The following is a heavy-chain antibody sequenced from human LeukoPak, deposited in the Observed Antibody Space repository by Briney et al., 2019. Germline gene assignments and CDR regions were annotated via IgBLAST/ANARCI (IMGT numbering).Heavy chain of an antibody. D-gene: IGHD6-19*01. Sequence: GGSLRLSCAGSGFIFNNYAMHWVRQPPGKGLEWVSGISWNSGSIGYADSVKGRFTISRDNAKSSLYLQMNSLRVEDTAFYYCAKDNRRHYTSGPNPDSLHWGQGALVTVSS. CDR1: GFIFNNYA. J-gene: IGHJ4*02. CDR3: AKDNRRHYTSGPNPDSLH. CDR2: ISWNSGSI. V-gene: IGHV3-9*01.